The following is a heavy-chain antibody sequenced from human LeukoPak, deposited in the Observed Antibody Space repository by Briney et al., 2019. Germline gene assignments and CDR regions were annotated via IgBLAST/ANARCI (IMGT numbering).Heavy chain of an antibody. Sequence: ASVKVSCKASGYTFTSYGISWVRQAPGQGLEWMGWISAYSGNTNYAQKLQGRVTMTTDTSTSTACMELRSLRSVDTAVYYCARDQSLIGDFDYWGQGTLVTVSS. D-gene: IGHD3-22*01. V-gene: IGHV1-18*01. CDR1: GYTFTSYG. CDR2: ISAYSGNT. CDR3: ARDQSLIGDFDY. J-gene: IGHJ4*02.